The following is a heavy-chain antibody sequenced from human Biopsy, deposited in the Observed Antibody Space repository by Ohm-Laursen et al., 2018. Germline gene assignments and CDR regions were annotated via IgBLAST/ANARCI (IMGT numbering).Heavy chain of an antibody. D-gene: IGHD3-22*01. Sequence: GTLSLTCTVSGGSISSYYWTWIRQPLGKGLEWIGYVSYSGNTKYNPSLKSRVIISADPSKNQFSLKLSSVTAADTAMYYCAAYYYDSSGYFYAFHYWGQGTLVTVSS. CDR2: VSYSGNT. CDR1: GGSISSYY. CDR3: AAYYYDSSGYFYAFHY. V-gene: IGHV4-59*08. J-gene: IGHJ4*02.